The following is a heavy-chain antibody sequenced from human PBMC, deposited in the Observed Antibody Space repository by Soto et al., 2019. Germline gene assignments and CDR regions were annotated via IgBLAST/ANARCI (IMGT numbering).Heavy chain of an antibody. Sequence: ASVKVSCKASGYTFTSYGISWVRQAPGQGLEWMGWISAYNGNTNYAQKLQGRVTMTTDTSTSTAYVELRSLRSDDTAVYYCASISSSPGDAFAIWGQGTMVTVSS. J-gene: IGHJ3*02. CDR1: GYTFTSYG. D-gene: IGHD6-13*01. CDR2: ISAYNGNT. CDR3: ASISSSPGDAFAI. V-gene: IGHV1-18*01.